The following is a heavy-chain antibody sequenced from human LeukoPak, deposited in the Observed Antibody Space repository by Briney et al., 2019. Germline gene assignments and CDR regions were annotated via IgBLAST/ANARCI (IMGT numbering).Heavy chain of an antibody. CDR2: IYYSGNT. CDR3: ARVLGGSPDY. V-gene: IGHV4-39*07. Sequence: SETLSLTCTVSGGSISSSSYYWGWIRQPPGKGLEWIGSIYYSGNTYYNPSLKSRVTISVDTSKNQFSLKLSSVTAADTAVYYCARVLGGSPDYWGQGTLVTVSS. D-gene: IGHD3-16*01. J-gene: IGHJ4*02. CDR1: GGSISSSSYY.